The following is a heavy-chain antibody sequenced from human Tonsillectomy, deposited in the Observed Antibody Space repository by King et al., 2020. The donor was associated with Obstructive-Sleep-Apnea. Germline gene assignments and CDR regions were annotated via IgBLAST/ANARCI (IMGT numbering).Heavy chain of an antibody. Sequence: VQLVESGAEVKKPGESLRISCKGSGYSFTSYWISWVRQMPGKGLEWMGRIDPSDSYTNYSPSFQGHVTISADKSISTAYMQWSSLKASDTAMYYCARIRFLEWLPSNNWFDPWGQGTLVTVSS. D-gene: IGHD3-3*01. CDR1: GYSFTSYW. CDR2: IDPSDSYT. CDR3: ARIRFLEWLPSNNWFDP. J-gene: IGHJ5*02. V-gene: IGHV5-10-1*01.